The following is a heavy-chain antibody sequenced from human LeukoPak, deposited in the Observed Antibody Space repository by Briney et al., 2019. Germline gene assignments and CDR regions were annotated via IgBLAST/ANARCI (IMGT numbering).Heavy chain of an antibody. CDR2: ISGSGGST. Sequence: LAGGSLRLSCAASGFTFSSYAMSWVRQAPGKGLEWVSAISGSGGSTYYADSVKGRFTISRDNSKNTLYLQMNSLRAEDTAVYYCVKPDYDFWSGYYKGVAFDIWGQGTMVTVSS. CDR1: GFTFSSYA. D-gene: IGHD3-3*01. J-gene: IGHJ3*02. V-gene: IGHV3-23*01. CDR3: VKPDYDFWSGYYKGVAFDI.